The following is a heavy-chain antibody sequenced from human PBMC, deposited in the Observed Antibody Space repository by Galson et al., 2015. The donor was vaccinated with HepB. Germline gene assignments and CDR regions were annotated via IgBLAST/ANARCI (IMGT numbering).Heavy chain of an antibody. CDR2: ISYDGSNK. CDR1: GFTFSSYA. Sequence: SLRLSCAASGFTFSSYAMHWVRQAPGKGLEWVAVISYDGSNKYYADSAKGRFTISRDNSKNTLYLQMNSLRAEDTAVYYCARGPGYSSGWPHYWGQGTLVTVSS. D-gene: IGHD6-19*01. J-gene: IGHJ4*02. CDR3: ARGPGYSSGWPHY. V-gene: IGHV3-30-3*01.